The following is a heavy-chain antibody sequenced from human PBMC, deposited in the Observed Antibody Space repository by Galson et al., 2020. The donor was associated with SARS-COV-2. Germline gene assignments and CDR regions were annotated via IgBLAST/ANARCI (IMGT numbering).Heavy chain of an antibody. CDR3: ANDFRSENETYYYYGMDV. CDR2: ISGSGGST. J-gene: IGHJ6*02. V-gene: IGHV3-23*01. Sequence: GGSLRLSCAASGFTFSSYAMSWVRQAPGKGLEWVSAISGSGGSTYYADSVKGRFTISRDNSKNTLYLQMNSLRAEDTAVYYCANDFRSENETYYYYGMDVWGQGTTVTVSS. CDR1: GFTFSSYA.